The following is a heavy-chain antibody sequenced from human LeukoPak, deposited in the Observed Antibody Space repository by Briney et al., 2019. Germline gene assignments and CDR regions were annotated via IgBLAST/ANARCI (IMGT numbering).Heavy chain of an antibody. V-gene: IGHV3-7*01. CDR1: GFTFSSYW. CDR3: ARAGTAVDPFDY. D-gene: IGHD1-1*01. J-gene: IGHJ4*02. Sequence: PGGSLRLSCAASGFTFSSYWMSWVRQAPGKGLEWVANIKQDGSEKYYVDSVKGRFTISRDNAKNSLYLQMNSLRAEDTAMYSCARAGTAVDPFDYWGQGTLVTVSS. CDR2: IKQDGSEK.